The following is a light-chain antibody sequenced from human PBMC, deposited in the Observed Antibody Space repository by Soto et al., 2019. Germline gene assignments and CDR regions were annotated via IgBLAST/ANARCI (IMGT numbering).Light chain of an antibody. J-gene: IGKJ4*01. V-gene: IGKV3-11*01. CDR3: QQRSNWPPLT. Sequence: EIVLTQSPATLSLSPGERATLSCRASQSVSSYLAWYQQKPGQAPRLLIYDASNRATGILARFSGSVSGTAFTLTISSLEPEDFAVYYCQQRSNWPPLTFGGGTKVEI. CDR1: QSVSSY. CDR2: DAS.